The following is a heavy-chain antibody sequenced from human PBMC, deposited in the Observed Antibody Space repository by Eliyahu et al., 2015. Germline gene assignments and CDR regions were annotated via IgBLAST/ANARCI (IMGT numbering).Heavy chain of an antibody. Sequence: QVQLQESGPGLVKPSETLXXTCAVSGFXXSSAXXWGXIRXPPGKGLDWIXSIHHSGSTYYNPSLKSRVTISVDTSKNQFSLKLSSVTAADTAVYYCARGDDYGGRGVDYWGQGTLVTVSS. CDR2: IHHSGST. V-gene: IGHV4-38-2*01. D-gene: IGHD4-17*01. CDR3: ARGDDYGGRGVDY. J-gene: IGHJ4*02. CDR1: GFXXSSAXX.